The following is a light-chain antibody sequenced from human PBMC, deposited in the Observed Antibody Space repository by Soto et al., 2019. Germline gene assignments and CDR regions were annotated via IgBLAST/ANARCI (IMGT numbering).Light chain of an antibody. CDR2: DVT. Sequence: QSVLAQPRSVSGSPGQSVTSSCSGTSSDVGGYNSVSWYQQFPGKAPKLMIYDVTKRPSGVPDRFSGSKSGNTASLTISGLQAEDEADYYCCSYAASYTLVFGGGTKVTVL. J-gene: IGLJ2*01. CDR1: SSDVGGYNS. V-gene: IGLV2-11*01. CDR3: CSYAASYTLV.